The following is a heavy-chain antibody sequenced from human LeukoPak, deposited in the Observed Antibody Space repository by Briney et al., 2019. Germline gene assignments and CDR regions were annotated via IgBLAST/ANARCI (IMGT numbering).Heavy chain of an antibody. J-gene: IGHJ3*02. CDR1: GGSFSGYY. V-gene: IGHV4-34*01. Sequence: PSETLSLTCAVYGGSFSGYYWSWIRQPPGKGLEWIGEINHSGSTNYNPSLKSRVTISVDTSKNQSSLKLSSVTAADTAVYYCARYKVTTLAFDIWGQGTMVTVSS. D-gene: IGHD4-17*01. CDR3: ARYKVTTLAFDI. CDR2: INHSGST.